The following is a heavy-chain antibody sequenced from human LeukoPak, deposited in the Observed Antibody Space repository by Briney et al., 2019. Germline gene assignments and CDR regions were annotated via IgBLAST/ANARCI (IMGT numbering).Heavy chain of an antibody. J-gene: IGHJ3*02. Sequence: ASVKVSCKASGYTFTGYHIHWVRQAPGQGLEWMGWINPNSGGTNYAQKFRGRVTMTRDTPIDTAYMELTRLRSDDTAVYYCAREGCSNDSWSGHSCPHTFDMWGQGTKVTVSS. CDR3: AREGCSNDSWSGHSCPHTFDM. CDR2: INPNSGGT. D-gene: IGHD3-3*01. CDR1: GYTFTGYH. V-gene: IGHV1-2*02.